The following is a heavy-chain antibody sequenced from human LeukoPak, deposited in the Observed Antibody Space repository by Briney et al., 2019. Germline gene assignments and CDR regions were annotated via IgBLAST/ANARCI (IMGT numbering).Heavy chain of an antibody. CDR3: ARVGSGHFDY. J-gene: IGHJ4*02. CDR2: VYYSGNT. Sequence: SETLSLTCTVSGGSTSSYYWSWIRQPPGKGLDWIGYVYYSGNTNYNPSLKSRVTISVDTSKNQFSLNLRSVTAADTAVYYCARVGSGHFDYWGQGTLVTVSS. V-gene: IGHV4-59*01. D-gene: IGHD2-15*01. CDR1: GGSTSSYY.